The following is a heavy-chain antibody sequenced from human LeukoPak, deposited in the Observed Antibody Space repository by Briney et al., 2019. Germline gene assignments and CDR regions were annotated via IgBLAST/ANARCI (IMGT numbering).Heavy chain of an antibody. CDR2: FYHVGST. V-gene: IGHV4-38-2*01. D-gene: IGHD2-15*01. CDR3: AGLGGGGTNYYFDY. CDR1: GYSINSGYY. Sequence: PSETLSLTCAAPGYSINSGYYWGWIRQPPGKGREWIGSFYHVGSTYYNPSLKSRVTISADASRNQFSLKLTSVTAADTAVYYGAGLGGGGTNYYFDYWGQGTLVTVSS. J-gene: IGHJ4*02.